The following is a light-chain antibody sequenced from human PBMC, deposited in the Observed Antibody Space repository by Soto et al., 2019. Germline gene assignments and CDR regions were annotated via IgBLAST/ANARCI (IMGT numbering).Light chain of an antibody. V-gene: IGKV3-20*01. CDR2: GAS. Sequence: WTQSPGTLSLSQGERATLSCTASQSVSSSYLAWYQQKPGQAPRLLIYGASSRATGIPDRFSGSGSGTDFTLTISRLEPEDFAVYYCQQYGSSPDTFGQGTLLEIK. J-gene: IGKJ5*01. CDR3: QQYGSSPDT. CDR1: QSVSSSY.